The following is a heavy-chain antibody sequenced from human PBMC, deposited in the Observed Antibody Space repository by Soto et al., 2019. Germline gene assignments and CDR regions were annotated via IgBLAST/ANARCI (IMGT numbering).Heavy chain of an antibody. Sequence: ASVKVSCKASGYTFTSYDINWVRQATGQGLEWMGWMNPNSGNTGYAQKFQGRVTMTRNTSISTAYMELSSLRSEDTAVYYCASAGGQGYYDSSGYYLMVDYWGQGTLVTVSS. CDR3: ASAGGQGYYDSSGYYLMVDY. V-gene: IGHV1-8*01. CDR1: GYTFTSYD. CDR2: MNPNSGNT. J-gene: IGHJ4*02. D-gene: IGHD3-22*01.